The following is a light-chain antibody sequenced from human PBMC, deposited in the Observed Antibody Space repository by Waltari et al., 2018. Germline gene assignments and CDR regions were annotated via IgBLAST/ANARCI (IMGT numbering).Light chain of an antibody. V-gene: IGLV1-44*01. CDR2: DIG. J-gene: IGLJ3*02. CDR3: ATWDDSLKGWV. Sequence: QSVLTQPPSASGTPGQRVTMSCSGSSSNIGKNTVNWYQHLPGTAPKLLIYDIGQRPSGVPDRFSCSKSGTSASLAISGLQSEDEADYYCATWDDSLKGWVFGGGTKLTVL. CDR1: SSNIGKNT.